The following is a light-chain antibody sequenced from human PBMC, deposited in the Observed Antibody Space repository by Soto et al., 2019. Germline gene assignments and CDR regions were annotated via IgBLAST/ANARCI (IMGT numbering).Light chain of an antibody. CDR1: SSNIGGNS. Sequence: SVLTQPPSVSAARGHKVTICCSGSSSNIGGNSVSWYQQLPGTAPKLLIYDDNKRPSGIPDRFSGSKSGTSATLGITGFQTGDEADYYCGSWDSSLSAYVFGTGTKVTVL. CDR2: DDN. J-gene: IGLJ1*01. V-gene: IGLV1-51*01. CDR3: GSWDSSLSAYV.